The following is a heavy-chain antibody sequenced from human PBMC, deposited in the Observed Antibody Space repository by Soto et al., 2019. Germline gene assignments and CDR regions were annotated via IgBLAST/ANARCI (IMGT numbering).Heavy chain of an antibody. CDR3: ARLARVDDFWSGYYAYNWFDP. V-gene: IGHV1-8*02. CDR2: MNPNSGNT. Sequence: ASVKVSCKASGYTFTSYGISWVRQAPGQGLEWMEWMNPNSGNTGYAQKFQGRVTMTRNTSISTAYMELSSLRSEDTAVYYCARLARVDDFWSGYYAYNWFDPWGQGTLVTVSS. D-gene: IGHD3-3*01. CDR1: GYTFTSYG. J-gene: IGHJ5*02.